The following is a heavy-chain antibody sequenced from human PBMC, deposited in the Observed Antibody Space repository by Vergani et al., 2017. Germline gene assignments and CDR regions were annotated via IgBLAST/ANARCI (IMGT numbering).Heavy chain of an antibody. V-gene: IGHV4-38-2*01. J-gene: IGHJ4*02. Sequence: QLQLQESGPGLVKPSETLSLTCAVSGYSISSGYYWGWIRQPPGKGLEWIGSIYHSGSTYYNPSLKSRVTISVDTSKNQFSLKLSSVTAADTAVYYCARGRYYYGSGSYRGYFDYWGQGTLVTVSS. CDR2: IYHSGST. D-gene: IGHD3-10*01. CDR1: GYSISSGYY. CDR3: ARGRYYYGSGSYRGYFDY.